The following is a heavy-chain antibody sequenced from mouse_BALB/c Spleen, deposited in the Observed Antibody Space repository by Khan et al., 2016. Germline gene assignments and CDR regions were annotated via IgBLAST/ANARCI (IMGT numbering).Heavy chain of an antibody. D-gene: IGHD2-14*01. V-gene: IGHV1-15*01. CDR2: IDPETGGT. CDR1: GYTFTDYE. CDR3: SRWQAYYRNDDVRDY. J-gene: IGHJ4*01. Sequence: QVQLKESGAELVRPGASVMLSCKATGYTFTDYEIYWVKQTPVHGLEWIGSIDPETGGTAYNQKFKGKPFLSADKSSSTAYMELCSLTIEDSAVCYCSRWQAYYRNDDVRDYWGQPTSVTVSS.